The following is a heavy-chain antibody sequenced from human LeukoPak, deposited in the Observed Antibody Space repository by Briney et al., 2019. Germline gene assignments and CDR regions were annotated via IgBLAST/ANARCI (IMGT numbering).Heavy chain of an antibody. Sequence: SVKVSCKASGYTFTSYGISWVRQAPGQGLEWMGGIIPIFGTANYAQKFQGRVTITTDESTSTAYMELSSLRSEDTAVYYCARSDPQCNWFDPWGQGTLVTVSS. CDR3: ARSDPQCNWFDP. D-gene: IGHD6-19*01. CDR2: IIPIFGTA. V-gene: IGHV1-69*05. CDR1: GYTFTSYG. J-gene: IGHJ5*02.